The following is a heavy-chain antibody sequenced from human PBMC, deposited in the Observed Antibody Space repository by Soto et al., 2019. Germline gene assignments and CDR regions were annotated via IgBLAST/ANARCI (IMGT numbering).Heavy chain of an antibody. CDR1: GFTFDDYA. CDR3: AKDKYSGSYSPLD. Sequence: SLRLSCAASGFTFDDYAMHWVRQAPGKGLEWVSGISWNSGSIGYADSVKGRFTISRDNAKNSLYLQMNSLRAEDTALYYCAKDKYSGSYSPLDWGQGTLVTSPQ. J-gene: IGHJ4*02. CDR2: ISWNSGSI. D-gene: IGHD1-26*01. V-gene: IGHV3-9*01.